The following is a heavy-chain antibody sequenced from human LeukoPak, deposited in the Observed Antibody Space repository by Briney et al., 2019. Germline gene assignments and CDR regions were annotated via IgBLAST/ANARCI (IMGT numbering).Heavy chain of an antibody. CDR2: IDPSDSYT. V-gene: IGHV5-10-1*01. D-gene: IGHD3-9*01. J-gene: IGHJ4*02. CDR3: AKHHDILTGYYDY. Sequence: GESLKISFKGSGYRFTSYWISWGRPMPGKGLEWMGRIDPSDSYTNCSPSFQGHVTISADKSISTAYLQWSSLKASDTAMYYCAKHHDILTGYYDYWGQGTLVTVPS. CDR1: GYRFTSYW.